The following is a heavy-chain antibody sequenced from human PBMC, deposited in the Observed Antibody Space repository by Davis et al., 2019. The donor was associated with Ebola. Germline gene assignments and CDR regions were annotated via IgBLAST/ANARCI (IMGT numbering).Heavy chain of an antibody. CDR2: ISGSSTDI. V-gene: IGHV3-21*01. Sequence: GESLKISCAASGFTFSSYTMNWVRQAPGKGLKWVSSISGSSTDIYYADSVKGRFTISRDNAKNSLYLQMNSLRAEDTAVYYCTSWARIAVAGTPYWFDPWGQGTLLTVSS. D-gene: IGHD6-19*01. CDR3: TSWARIAVAGTPYWFDP. CDR1: GFTFSSYT. J-gene: IGHJ5*02.